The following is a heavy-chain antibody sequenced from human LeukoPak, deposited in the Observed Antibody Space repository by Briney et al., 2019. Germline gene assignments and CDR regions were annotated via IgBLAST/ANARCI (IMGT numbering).Heavy chain of an antibody. V-gene: IGHV4-59*01. J-gene: IGHJ4*02. D-gene: IGHD5-24*01. CDR1: GGSISSYY. Sequence: PSETLSLTCTVSGGSISSYYWSWIRQPPGKGLEWIGYIYYSGSTNYNPSLKSRVTISVDTSKNQFSLKLSSVTAADTAVYYCARDRGDGYNLGTFYFDYWGQGTLVTVSS. CDR2: IYYSGST. CDR3: ARDRGDGYNLGTFYFDY.